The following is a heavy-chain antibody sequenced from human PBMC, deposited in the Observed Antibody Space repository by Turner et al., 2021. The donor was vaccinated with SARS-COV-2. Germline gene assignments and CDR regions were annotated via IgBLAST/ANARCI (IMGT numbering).Heavy chain of an antibody. V-gene: IGHV3-21*01. D-gene: IGHD3-22*01. CDR1: GFTFRRYT. Sequence: EVQLVESGGGLVKPGGSLSLSCAASGFTFRRYTMYWVRQAPGKGLEWVSSISSSSSYIYYADSVKGRFTISRDNAKNSLYLQMNSLRAEDTAVYYCARGTYYYDSSVYSGTNWFDPWGQGTLVTVSS. J-gene: IGHJ5*02. CDR3: ARGTYYYDSSVYSGTNWFDP. CDR2: ISSSSSYI.